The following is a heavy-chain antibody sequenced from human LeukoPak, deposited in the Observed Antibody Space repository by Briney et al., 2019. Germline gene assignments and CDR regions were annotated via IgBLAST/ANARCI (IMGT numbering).Heavy chain of an antibody. V-gene: IGHV3-20*04. Sequence: GGSLRLSCAASRFTFDDYGMSWVRQAPGQGMEWVSGINWIGGSTGYADSVKGRFTICSDNAKNSLYLQMNSLRAEDTALYYCARGGYYASGSYYNIDYWGQGTLVTVSS. J-gene: IGHJ4*02. CDR1: RFTFDDYG. D-gene: IGHD3-10*01. CDR3: ARGGYYASGSYYNIDY. CDR2: INWIGGST.